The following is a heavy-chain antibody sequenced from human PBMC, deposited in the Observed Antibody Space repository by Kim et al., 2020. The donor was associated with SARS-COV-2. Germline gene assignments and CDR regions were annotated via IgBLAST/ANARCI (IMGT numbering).Heavy chain of an antibody. CDR2: IWYDGSNK. Sequence: GGSLRLSCAASGFTFSSYGMRWVRQAPGKGLEWVAVIWYDGSNKYYADSVKGRFTISRDNSKNTLYLQMNSLRAEDTAVYYCARDPGQYYDILTGYYPPYYYYGMDVWGQGTTVTVSS. CDR1: GFTFSSYG. CDR3: ARDPGQYYDILTGYYPPYYYYGMDV. J-gene: IGHJ6*02. V-gene: IGHV3-33*01. D-gene: IGHD3-9*01.